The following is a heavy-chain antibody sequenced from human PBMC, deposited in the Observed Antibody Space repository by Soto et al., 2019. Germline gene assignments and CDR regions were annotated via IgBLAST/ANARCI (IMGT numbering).Heavy chain of an antibody. Sequence: EVQLVESGGGLVQPGGSLRLSCAASGFTFSSYDMHWVRQATGKGLEWVSAIGTAGDPYYPGSVKGRFTISRENAKNSLYLQMSSLRAVDTDVYYCARGGNHGRSDAFDIWGQGTMVTVSS. CDR3: ARGGNHGRSDAFDI. D-gene: IGHD3-10*01. CDR1: GFTFSSYD. V-gene: IGHV3-13*05. J-gene: IGHJ3*02. CDR2: IGTAGDP.